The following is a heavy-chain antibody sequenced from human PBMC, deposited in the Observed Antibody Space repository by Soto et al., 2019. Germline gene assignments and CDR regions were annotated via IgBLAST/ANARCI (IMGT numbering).Heavy chain of an antibody. CDR2: SSSSSSTI. V-gene: IGHV3-48*02. CDR3: ARVKVVTATDF. J-gene: IGHJ4*02. Sequence: GGSLRLSCAASGFTFSSCSMNWGRHAPGKGLEWVSYSSSSSSTIYYADSVKGRFTISRDNAKNSLFLHMHSLRDGDTAVYYCARVKVVTATDFWGQGTLVTVSS. D-gene: IGHD2-21*02. CDR1: GFTFSSCS.